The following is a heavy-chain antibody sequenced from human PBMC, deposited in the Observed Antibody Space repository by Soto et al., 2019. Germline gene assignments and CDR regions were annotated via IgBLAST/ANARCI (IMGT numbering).Heavy chain of an antibody. V-gene: IGHV5-10-1*01. J-gene: IGHJ4*02. CDR1: GYSFAGYW. CDR3: ARQIYDSDTGPNFQYYFDS. CDR2: IDPSDSQT. D-gene: IGHD3-22*01. Sequence: GESLKISCKGSGYSFAGYWITWVRQRPGKGLEWMGRIDPSDSQTYYSPSFRGHVTISVTKSITTVFLQWSSLRASDTAMYYCARQIYDSDTGPNFQYYFDSWGQGTPVTVSS.